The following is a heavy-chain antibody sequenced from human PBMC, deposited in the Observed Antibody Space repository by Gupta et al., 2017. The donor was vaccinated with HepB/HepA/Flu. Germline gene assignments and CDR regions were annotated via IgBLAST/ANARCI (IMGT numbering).Heavy chain of an antibody. J-gene: IGHJ2*01. CDR3: TTESLFCTTVGCHPSYFDL. CDR2: IESKDDGEAT. D-gene: IGHD2-8*01. CDR1: GITFSSAW. V-gene: IGHV3-15*04. Sequence: EVQLVESGGGYVKTGGSLRLSCSASGITFSSAWLSWVRQAPGKGLEWVGRIESKDDGEATHYAGPVKGRFTISRDDSKSTLDLQMNSLKTEDTAVYYCTTESLFCTTVGCHPSYFDLWGRGTLVTVSP.